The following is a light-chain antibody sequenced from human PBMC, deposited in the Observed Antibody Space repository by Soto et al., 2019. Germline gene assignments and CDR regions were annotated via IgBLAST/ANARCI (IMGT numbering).Light chain of an antibody. CDR2: DVS. CDR3: ASYTDRTIVM. J-gene: IGLJ3*02. V-gene: IGLV2-14*03. CDR1: SSDVGDYNY. Sequence: QSALTQPASVSGSPGQSITISCTGTSSDVGDYNYVSWYQQHPGKAPKLMIYDVSHRPSGVSSRFSGSKSGNTASLTISGLQAEDEADYYCASYTDRTIVMFGGGTKLTVL.